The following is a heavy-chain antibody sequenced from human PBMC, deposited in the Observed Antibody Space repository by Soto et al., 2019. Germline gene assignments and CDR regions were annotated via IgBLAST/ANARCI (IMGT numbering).Heavy chain of an antibody. CDR2: IDWDDDK. J-gene: IGHJ6*02. Sequence: SGPTLVNPTQTLTLTCTFAGFSLSTSGMCVSWIRQPPGKALEWLARIDWDDDKYYSTSLKTRLTISKDTSKNQVVLTMTNMDPVDTATYYCARIGGNSGFYYYGMDVWGQGTTVTVSS. CDR3: ARIGGNSGFYYYGMDV. V-gene: IGHV2-70*11. CDR1: GFSLSTSGMC. D-gene: IGHD2-21*02.